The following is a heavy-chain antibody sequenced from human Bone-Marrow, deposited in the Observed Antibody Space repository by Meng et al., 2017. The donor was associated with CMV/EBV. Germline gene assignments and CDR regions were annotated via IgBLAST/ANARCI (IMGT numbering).Heavy chain of an antibody. D-gene: IGHD3-3*01. CDR3: ARQGLLRGYDFWSGYQSMRSENWFDP. Sequence: SETPSLTCTVSGGSISSYYWSWIRQPPGKGLEWIGYIHYSGSTNYNPPLKSRVTISVDTSKNQFSLKLSSVTAADTAVYYCARQGLLRGYDFWSGYQSMRSENWFDPWGQATLVTVSS. V-gene: IGHV4-59*08. CDR1: GGSISSYY. J-gene: IGHJ5*02. CDR2: IHYSGST.